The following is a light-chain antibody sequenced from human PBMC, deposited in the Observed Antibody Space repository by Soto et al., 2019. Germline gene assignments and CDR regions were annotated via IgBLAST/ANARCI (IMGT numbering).Light chain of an antibody. V-gene: IGKV3-11*01. CDR2: DTS. CDR1: QSVSGY. Sequence: EIVLTQSPATLSLSPGERATLSCRASQSVSGYSAWYQQKPGQAPRFLIYDTSNRATGIPARFSGSGSGTDFTLTISSLEPEDFAVYYCQQRNYWPRTFGQGTKVEIK. J-gene: IGKJ1*01. CDR3: QQRNYWPRT.